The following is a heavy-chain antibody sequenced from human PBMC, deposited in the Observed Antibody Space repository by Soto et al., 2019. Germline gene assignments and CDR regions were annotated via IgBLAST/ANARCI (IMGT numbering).Heavy chain of an antibody. V-gene: IGHV3-30*18. CDR2: ISYDGTNK. Sequence: PGGSLRLSCAASGFTFSNYGMHWVRQAPGKGLEWVALISYDGTNKFYTDSVKGRFTISRDNSKSTLYLQMNSLRAEDTAVYFCAKDLTRLSAAGYDAFDIWGQGTMVTVSS. J-gene: IGHJ3*02. D-gene: IGHD6-13*01. CDR3: AKDLTRLSAAGYDAFDI. CDR1: GFTFSNYG.